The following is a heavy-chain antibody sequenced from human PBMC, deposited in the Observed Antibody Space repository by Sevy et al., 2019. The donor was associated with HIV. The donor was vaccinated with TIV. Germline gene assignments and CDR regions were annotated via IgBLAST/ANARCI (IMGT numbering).Heavy chain of an antibody. D-gene: IGHD2-15*01. CDR2: IRSKANVYAT. CDR1: GFTFSGSA. CDR3: TRSLVGYCSGGSCGYYYYYGMDV. Sequence: GGSLRLSCAASGFTFSGSAMHWVRQASGKGLEWVDRIRSKANVYATADAASVKGRFTISRDDSKNTAYLQMNSLKTEDTAVYYCTRSLVGYCSGGSCGYYYYYGMDVWGQGTTVTVSS. V-gene: IGHV3-73*01. J-gene: IGHJ6*02.